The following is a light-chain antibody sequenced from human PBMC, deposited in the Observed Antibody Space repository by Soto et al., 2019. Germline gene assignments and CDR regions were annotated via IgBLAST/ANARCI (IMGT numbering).Light chain of an antibody. CDR1: QGIRSY. CDR3: QQLNIFPPLFT. CDR2: GAS. Sequence: DIQLTQSPSFLSASVGDRVTITCRASQGIRSYLAWYQQRPGKAPELLIYGASTLRTGVASRFSGSGSGTEFTLTINSLQPEDFATYFCQQLNIFPPLFTFGPGTKVDIK. V-gene: IGKV1-9*01. J-gene: IGKJ3*01.